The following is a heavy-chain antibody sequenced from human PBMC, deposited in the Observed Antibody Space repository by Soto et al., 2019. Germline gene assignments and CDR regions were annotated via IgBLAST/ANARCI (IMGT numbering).Heavy chain of an antibody. CDR1: GYSFTSYW. D-gene: IGHD3-10*01. Sequence: GESLKISCKGSGYSFTSYWIGWVRQMPGKGLEWMGIIYPGDSDTRYSPSFQGQVTISADKSISTAYLQWSSLKASDTAMYYCAHMWLNQYYYGPYYFDYWGQGTLVTVSS. J-gene: IGHJ4*02. CDR2: IYPGDSDT. V-gene: IGHV5-51*01. CDR3: AHMWLNQYYYGPYYFDY.